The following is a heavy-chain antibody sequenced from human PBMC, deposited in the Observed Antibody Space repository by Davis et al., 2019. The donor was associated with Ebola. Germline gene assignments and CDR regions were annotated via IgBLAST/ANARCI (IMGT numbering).Heavy chain of an antibody. D-gene: IGHD4-23*01. J-gene: IGHJ4*02. Sequence: PGGSLRLSCVASEFTFDDYAMNWVRQAPGKGLEWVSGINWNGGITGYADSVKGRFTISRDNAKNSLYLQMNSLRAEDTAVYYCAKLLSLDYWGQGTLVTVSS. CDR3: AKLLSLDY. CDR1: EFTFDDYA. CDR2: INWNGGIT. V-gene: IGHV3-20*04.